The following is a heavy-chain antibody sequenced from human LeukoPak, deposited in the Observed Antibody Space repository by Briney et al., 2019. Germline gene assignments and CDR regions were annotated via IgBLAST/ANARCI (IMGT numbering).Heavy chain of an antibody. CDR1: GLTFRNYA. J-gene: IGHJ4*02. D-gene: IGHD6-19*01. Sequence: PGGSLRLSCAASGLTFRNYAMSWVRQAPGKGLEWVSVICANDGNTYYADAVKGRFTMSRDNSKDTLYLQMDSLRAEDTTVYYCTAGGSSGCYKNYFDYWGQGTLVTVSS. CDR2: ICANDGNT. CDR3: TAGGSSGCYKNYFDY. V-gene: IGHV3-23*01.